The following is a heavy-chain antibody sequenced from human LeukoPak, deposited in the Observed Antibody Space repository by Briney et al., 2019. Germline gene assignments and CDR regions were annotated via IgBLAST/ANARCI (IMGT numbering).Heavy chain of an antibody. CDR3: ARGRTYYRPSDGFDI. Sequence: PSETLSLTCTVSDDSISSYYWNWIRQPPGKGLEWIGYIYYSGSSNYSPSLKSRVTISVDTSKNQFSLKLSSVTAADTAVYYCARGRTYYRPSDGFDIWGQGTMVTASS. CDR2: IYYSGSS. CDR1: DDSISSYY. D-gene: IGHD3-10*01. V-gene: IGHV4-59*01. J-gene: IGHJ3*02.